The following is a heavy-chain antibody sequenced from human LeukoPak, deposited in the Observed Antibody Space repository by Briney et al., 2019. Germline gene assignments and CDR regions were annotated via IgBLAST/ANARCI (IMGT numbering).Heavy chain of an antibody. CDR2: ISWDSGSI. CDR1: GFTFDDYA. CDR3: AKARSTFYDAFDI. Sequence: PGGSLRLSCAGSGFTFDDYAMHWVRQGPGKGLEWVSGISWDSGSIAYADSVKGRFTISRDNAKNSLYLQMNSLRAEDMALYYCAKARSTFYDAFDIWGQGTMVTVSS. V-gene: IGHV3-9*03. D-gene: IGHD2/OR15-2a*01. J-gene: IGHJ3*02.